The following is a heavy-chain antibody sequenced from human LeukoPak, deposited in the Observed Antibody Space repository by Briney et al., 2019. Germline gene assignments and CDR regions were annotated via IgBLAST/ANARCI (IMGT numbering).Heavy chain of an antibody. CDR1: GGSFSGYY. D-gene: IGHD4-17*01. CDR2: INHSGST. Sequence: SETLSLTCAVYGGSFSGYYRSWIRQPPGKGLEWIGEINHSGSTNYNPSLKSRVTISVDTSKNQFSLKLSSVTAADTAVYYCAGDGDYVGFDYWGQGTLVTVSS. CDR3: AGDGDYVGFDY. V-gene: IGHV4-34*01. J-gene: IGHJ4*02.